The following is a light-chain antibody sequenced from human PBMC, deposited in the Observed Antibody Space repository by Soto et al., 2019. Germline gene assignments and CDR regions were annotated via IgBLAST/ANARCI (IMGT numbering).Light chain of an antibody. V-gene: IGKV3-15*01. CDR3: QQYHHWPVT. Sequence: ILLTQSPDTLSVSPGERVTLSCRASQSVTINLAWYQHTPGQSPRLLISGASSGATGLPSRFSGSGSGTDFTLTINSLQSEDAAVYYFQQYHHWPVTFGGGTKVEIK. CDR2: GAS. CDR1: QSVTIN. J-gene: IGKJ4*01.